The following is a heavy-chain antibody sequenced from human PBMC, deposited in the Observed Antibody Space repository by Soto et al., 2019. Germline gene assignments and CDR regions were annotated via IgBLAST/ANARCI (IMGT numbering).Heavy chain of an antibody. J-gene: IGHJ4*02. CDR3: ARESPELTDVYYFDY. D-gene: IGHD7-27*01. Sequence: GGSLRLSCAASGFTFSSYGMYWVRQAPGKGLEWVAVIWYDGSNKYYADSVKGRFTISRDNSKNTLYLQMNSLRAEDTAVYYCARESPELTDVYYFDYWGQGTLVTVSS. CDR2: IWYDGSNK. CDR1: GFTFSSYG. V-gene: IGHV3-33*08.